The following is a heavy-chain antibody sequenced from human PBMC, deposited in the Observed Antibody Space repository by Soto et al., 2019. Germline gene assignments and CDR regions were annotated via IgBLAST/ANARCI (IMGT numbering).Heavy chain of an antibody. J-gene: IGHJ6*03. CDR1: GFTFSSYA. Sequence: GGSLRLSCAASGFTFSSYAMSWVRQAPGKGLEWVSAISGSGGSTYYADSVKGRFTISRDNSKNTLYLQMNSLRAEDTAVYYCARCQLWFGEPYYMDVWGKGTTVTVSS. CDR3: ARCQLWFGEPYYMDV. CDR2: ISGSGGST. V-gene: IGHV3-23*01. D-gene: IGHD3-10*01.